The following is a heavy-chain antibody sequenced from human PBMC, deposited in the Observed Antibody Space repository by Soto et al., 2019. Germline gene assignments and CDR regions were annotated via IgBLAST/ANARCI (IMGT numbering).Heavy chain of an antibody. D-gene: IGHD1-26*01. J-gene: IGHJ4*02. CDR3: ARGVGSSPPRY. CDR2: IYASGSP. CDR1: GGSISVYY. Sequence: LSLTCTISGGSISVYYWSWVRQPPGHELEWIGYIYASGSPYYNPSLRSRVTISADTSKNQISLKLTSPTAADTAVYYCARGVGSSPPRYWGRGTLVTVSS. V-gene: IGHV4-59*01.